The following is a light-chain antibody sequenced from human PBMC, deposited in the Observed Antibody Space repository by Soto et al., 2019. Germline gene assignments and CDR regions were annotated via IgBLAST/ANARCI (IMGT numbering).Light chain of an antibody. CDR3: QQRSNWLT. V-gene: IGKV3-11*01. Sequence: IVLPHSPTNLSLSPGERATLSFRASQSVSSYLAWYQQKPGQAPRLLIYDASNRATGIPARFSGSGSGTDFTLTISSLEPEDFAVYYCQQRSNWLTFGGGTKVDIK. CDR2: DAS. CDR1: QSVSSY. J-gene: IGKJ4*01.